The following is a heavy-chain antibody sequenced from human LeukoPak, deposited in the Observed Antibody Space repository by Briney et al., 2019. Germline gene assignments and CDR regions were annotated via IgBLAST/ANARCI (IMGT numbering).Heavy chain of an antibody. J-gene: IGHJ4*02. D-gene: IGHD6-19*01. CDR3: AKEAGSGWCVLDY. V-gene: IGHV3-9*01. CDR2: ISWNSGSI. CDR1: GFTFDDYA. Sequence: PGGSLRLSCAASGFTFDDYAMHWVRQAPGKGLEWVSGISWNSGSIGYADSVKGRFTISRDNAKNSLYLQMNSLRAEDTALYYCAKEAGSGWCVLDYWGQGTLVTVSS.